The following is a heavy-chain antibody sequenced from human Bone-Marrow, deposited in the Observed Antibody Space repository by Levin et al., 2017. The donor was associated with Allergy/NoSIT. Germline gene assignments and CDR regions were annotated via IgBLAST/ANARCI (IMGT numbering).Heavy chain of an antibody. CDR3: ARGGCSSTSCLDN. V-gene: IGHV3-74*01. CDR2: VTSDGSVT. J-gene: IGHJ4*02. CDR1: GFSFSNYY. D-gene: IGHD2-2*01. Sequence: TGGSQRLSCAASGFSFSNYYMHWVRQAAGKGLVWVARVTSDGSVTDYADSVKGRFTISRDNARNTLYLQMNSLRAEDTAVYYCARGGCSSTSCLDNWGQGILVTVSS.